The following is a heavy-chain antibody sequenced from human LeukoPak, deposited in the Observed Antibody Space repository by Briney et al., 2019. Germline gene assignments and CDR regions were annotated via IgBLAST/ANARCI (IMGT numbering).Heavy chain of an antibody. D-gene: IGHD5-18*01. CDR1: GFTFSPYW. CDR3: ARDGRGYTYVNDY. V-gene: IGHV3-7*03. J-gene: IGHJ4*02. Sequence: GGSLRLSCAASGFTFSPYWMSWVRQAPGKGLEWVANIKQDGSEKYYVDSVKGRFTISRDNAKKSLYLQMNSLRAEDTAVYYCARDGRGYTYVNDYWGQGTLVTVSS. CDR2: IKQDGSEK.